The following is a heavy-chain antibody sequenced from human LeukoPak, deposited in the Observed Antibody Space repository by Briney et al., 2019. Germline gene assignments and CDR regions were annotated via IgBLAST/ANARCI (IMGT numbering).Heavy chain of an antibody. CDR3: ATDIVVVPAAMHSDY. CDR2: ISGSGGST. V-gene: IGHV3-23*01. D-gene: IGHD2-2*01. J-gene: IGHJ4*02. CDR1: GFTFSSYA. Sequence: GGSLRLSCAASGFTFSSYAMSWVRQAPGKGLEWVSAISGSGGSTYYADSVKGRFTISRDNSKNTLYLQMNSLRAEDTAVYYCATDIVVVPAAMHSDYWGQGTLVTVSS.